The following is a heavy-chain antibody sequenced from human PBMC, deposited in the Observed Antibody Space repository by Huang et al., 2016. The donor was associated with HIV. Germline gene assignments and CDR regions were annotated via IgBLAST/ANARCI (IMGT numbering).Heavy chain of an antibody. CDR2: ISASSGDT. J-gene: IGHJ3*02. V-gene: IGHV1-18*01. CDR1: GYTFTSYG. CDR3: ARDPKYHRIGYYRQRRGIDI. D-gene: IGHD3-22*01. Sequence: QIQLMQSGPELKQPGASVKVSCKASGYTFTSYGITWGRQAPGQGPEGMGGISASSGDTEYAQKFHGRVTLTTDTSTNRAYREWRSLRSDDTAKYYCARDPKYHRIGYYRQRRGIDIWGQGTMVIVSS.